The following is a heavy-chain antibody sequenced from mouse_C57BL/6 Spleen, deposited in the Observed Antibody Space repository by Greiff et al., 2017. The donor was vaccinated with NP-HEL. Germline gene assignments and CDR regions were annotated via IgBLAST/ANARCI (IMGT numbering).Heavy chain of an antibody. D-gene: IGHD1-1*01. CDR2: IWGVGST. V-gene: IGHV2-6*01. Sequence: VKVVESGPGLVAPSQSLSITCTVSGFSLTSCGVDWVRQSPGKGLEWLGVIWGVGSTNYNSALKSRLSISKDNSKSQVFLKMNSLQTDDTAMYYCATGSSYEGWFAYWGQGTLVTVSA. CDR3: ATGSSYEGWFAY. J-gene: IGHJ3*01. CDR1: GFSLTSCG.